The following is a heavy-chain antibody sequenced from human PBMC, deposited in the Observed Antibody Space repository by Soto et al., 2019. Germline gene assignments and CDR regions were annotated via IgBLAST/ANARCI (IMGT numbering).Heavy chain of an antibody. Sequence: LRLSCATSGFTFSTHEMNWVRQARGRGLEWIAKISGSGSTRSYADSVKGRFIISRDNGRRTVDLQMNSLRVEDTAVYYCARGGVYWGQGTLVTVSS. J-gene: IGHJ4*02. CDR3: ARGGVY. V-gene: IGHV3-48*03. CDR2: ISGSGSTR. CDR1: GFTFSTHE.